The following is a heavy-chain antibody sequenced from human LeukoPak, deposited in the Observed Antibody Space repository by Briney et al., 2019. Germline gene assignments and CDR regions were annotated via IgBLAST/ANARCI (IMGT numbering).Heavy chain of an antibody. CDR3: ARDRGTAMVKDY. CDR2: ISYDGSIK. CDR1: GFTFSNYG. V-gene: IGHV3-30*03. J-gene: IGHJ4*02. Sequence: GGSLRLSCAASGFTFSNYGMHWVRQAPGKGLEWLAIISYDGSIKYYADSVTGRFNISRDNSKNTLYLQMNSLRAEDTAVYYCARDRGTAMVKDYWGQGTLFTVSS. D-gene: IGHD5-18*01.